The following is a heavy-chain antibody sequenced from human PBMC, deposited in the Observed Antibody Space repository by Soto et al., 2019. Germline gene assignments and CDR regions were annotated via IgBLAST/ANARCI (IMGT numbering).Heavy chain of an antibody. Sequence: ASVKVSCKASGYTFTGYYMHWVRQAPGQGLEWMGWITPNSGGTNYTQKFQGWVTMTRDTSISTAYMELSRLRSDDTAVYYCAREIVVPAANNYYGMDVWDQGTTVTVSS. CDR2: ITPNSGGT. V-gene: IGHV1-2*04. CDR1: GYTFTGYY. D-gene: IGHD2-2*01. J-gene: IGHJ6*02. CDR3: AREIVVPAANNYYGMDV.